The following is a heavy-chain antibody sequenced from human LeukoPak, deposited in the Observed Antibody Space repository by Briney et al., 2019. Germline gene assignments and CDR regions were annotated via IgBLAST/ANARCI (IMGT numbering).Heavy chain of an antibody. CDR3: AKDAYEYSSSFVLDY. D-gene: IGHD6-6*01. CDR1: GFTFRSYG. CDR2: IWYDGSNK. J-gene: IGHJ4*02. V-gene: IGHV3-33*06. Sequence: GGSLRLSCAVSGFTFRSYGMHWVRQAPGKGLEWVAVIWYDGSNKYYADSVKGRFTISRDNSKNTLYLQMNSLRAEDTAVYYCAKDAYEYSSSFVLDYWGQGTLVTVSS.